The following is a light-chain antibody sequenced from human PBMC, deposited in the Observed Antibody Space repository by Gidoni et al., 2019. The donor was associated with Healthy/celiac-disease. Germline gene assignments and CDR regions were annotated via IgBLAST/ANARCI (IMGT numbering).Light chain of an antibody. Sequence: DLQLTQSPSSLSASVGDRVTITCQASQDISNYLNWYQQKPGKAPKRLIYDASNLETGVPSRFSGSGSGTDFTFTISSLQPEDIATYYCQQYDNLSLTFGGGTKVEIK. CDR2: DAS. V-gene: IGKV1-33*01. CDR3: QQYDNLSLT. CDR1: QDISNY. J-gene: IGKJ4*01.